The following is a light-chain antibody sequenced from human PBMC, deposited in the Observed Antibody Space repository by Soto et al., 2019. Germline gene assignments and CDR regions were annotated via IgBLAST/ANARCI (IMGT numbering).Light chain of an antibody. V-gene: IGKV1-16*01. CDR3: QQYTNTNNPWM. CDR2: GAS. CDR1: QSISNS. Sequence: DIQMTQSPSSLSASVGDRVTITCRSIQSISNSLNWYQRKLGKVPKVLIYGASTLQSGVASRFSGSGSGTEFTLIISGLQPDDSATYYCQQYTNTNNPWMFGQGTKVDIK. J-gene: IGKJ1*01.